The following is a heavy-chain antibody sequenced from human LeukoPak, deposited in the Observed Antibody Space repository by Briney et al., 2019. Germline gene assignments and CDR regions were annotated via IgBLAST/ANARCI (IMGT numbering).Heavy chain of an antibody. CDR3: AKGKMTAYLTWFDP. J-gene: IGHJ5*02. CDR2: ISPSGDTP. Sequence: PGGSLRLSCAASGFIFSTYAMSWVRQAPGKGLEWVSVISPSGDTPYYADSVKGRFTISRDNSRNTLNLQMSSLRAEDTAIYYCAKGKMTAYLTWFDPWGQGTLATVSS. V-gene: IGHV3-23*01. D-gene: IGHD3-9*01. CDR1: GFIFSTYA.